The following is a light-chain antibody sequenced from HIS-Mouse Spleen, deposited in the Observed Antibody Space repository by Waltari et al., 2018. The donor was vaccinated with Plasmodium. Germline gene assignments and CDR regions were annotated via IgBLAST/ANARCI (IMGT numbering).Light chain of an antibody. CDR3: QQYNNWPIT. CDR1: QSVSSN. Sequence: EIVMPPSPATLSVSPGERAPLSCRASQSVSSNLSWYQQKPGQAPRLLIYGASTRATGIPARFSGSGSGTEFTLTISSMQSEDFAVYYCQQYNNWPITFGQGTRLEIK. V-gene: IGKV3-15*01. J-gene: IGKJ5*01. CDR2: GAS.